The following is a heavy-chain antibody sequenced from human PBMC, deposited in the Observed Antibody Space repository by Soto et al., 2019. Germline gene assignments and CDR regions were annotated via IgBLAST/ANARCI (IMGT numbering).Heavy chain of an antibody. Sequence: EVQLVESGGGLAQPGESLRLSCAASGFTFSDHYMDWVRQAPGKGLEWVGRIRKRINSYTTEYAASVKGRFTISRDDSKNSLYLQMNSLKTDDTAVYYCARVMVVAGHYYFDYWGQGTLVTVSS. CDR1: GFTFSDHY. J-gene: IGHJ4*02. V-gene: IGHV3-72*01. CDR2: IRKRINSYTT. D-gene: IGHD6-19*01. CDR3: ARVMVVAGHYYFDY.